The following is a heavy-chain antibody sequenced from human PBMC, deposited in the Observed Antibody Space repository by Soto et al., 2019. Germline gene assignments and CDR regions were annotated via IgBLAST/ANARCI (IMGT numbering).Heavy chain of an antibody. CDR2: IKQDGSEK. Sequence: EVQLVESGGGLVQPGGSLRLSCAASGFTFSSYWMTWVRQAPGKGLEWVANIKQDGSEKYYVDSVEGRFTISRDNAKNSLYLQMDSLRAEDTAVYYCARDKSLEKPAAKFDYWGQGTLVTVSS. J-gene: IGHJ4*02. D-gene: IGHD2-2*01. V-gene: IGHV3-7*01. CDR3: ARDKSLEKPAAKFDY. CDR1: GFTFSSYW.